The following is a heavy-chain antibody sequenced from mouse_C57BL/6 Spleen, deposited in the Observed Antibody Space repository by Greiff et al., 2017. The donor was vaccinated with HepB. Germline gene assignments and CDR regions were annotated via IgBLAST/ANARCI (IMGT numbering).Heavy chain of an antibody. Sequence: VQLQESGPELVKPGASVKISCKASGYAFSSSWMNWVKQRPGKGLEWIGRIYPGDGDTNYNGKFKGKATLTADKSSSTAYMQLSSLTSEDSAVYFCARYYGSSYGMDYWGQGTSVTVSS. CDR2: IYPGDGDT. CDR1: GYAFSSSW. D-gene: IGHD1-1*01. CDR3: ARYYGSSYGMDY. J-gene: IGHJ4*01. V-gene: IGHV1-82*01.